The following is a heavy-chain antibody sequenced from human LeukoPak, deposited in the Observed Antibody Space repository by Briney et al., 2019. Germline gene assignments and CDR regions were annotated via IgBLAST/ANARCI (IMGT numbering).Heavy chain of an antibody. CDR1: GFTFSSYA. J-gene: IGHJ3*01. D-gene: IGHD6-13*01. CDR2: ISSNGGST. V-gene: IGHV3-64*01. CDR3: ARGDSSSWPPPV. Sequence: GGSLRLSCAASGFTFSSYAMHWVRRAPGKGLEYVSAISSNGGSTYYANSVKGRFTISRDNSKNTLYLQMGSLRAEDMAVYYCARGDSSSWPPPVWGQGTMVTVSS.